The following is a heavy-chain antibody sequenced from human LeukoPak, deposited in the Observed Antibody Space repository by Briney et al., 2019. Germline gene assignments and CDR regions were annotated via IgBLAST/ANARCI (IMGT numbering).Heavy chain of an antibody. CDR1: GGTFSSYA. CDR3: ARSLKYDFWSGYYNWFDP. D-gene: IGHD3-3*01. J-gene: IGHJ5*02. V-gene: IGHV1-69*05. CDR2: IIPIFGTA. Sequence: SVKLSCKSSGGTFSSYAISWVRQAPGQGLEWMGGIIPIFGTANYAQKFQGRVTITTDESTSTAYMELSSLRSEDTAVYYCARSLKYDFWSGYYNWFDPWGQGTLVTVSS.